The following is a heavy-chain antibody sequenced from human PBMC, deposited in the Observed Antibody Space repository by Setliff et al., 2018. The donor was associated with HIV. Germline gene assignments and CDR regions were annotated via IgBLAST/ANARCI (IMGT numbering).Heavy chain of an antibody. V-gene: IGHV4-59*12. CDR2: ISYSGST. J-gene: IGHJ6*03. D-gene: IGHD6-19*01. CDR3: ARGNDNSGWGDYYYYYLDV. CDR1: GGSISSYY. Sequence: SETLSLTCTVSGGSISSYYWTWIRQPPGKGLEWIGYISYSGSTNYNPSLKSRVTISVDTSKNQFSLTLRSVTAADTAVCYCARGNDNSGWGDYYYYYLDVWGRGTTVTVSS.